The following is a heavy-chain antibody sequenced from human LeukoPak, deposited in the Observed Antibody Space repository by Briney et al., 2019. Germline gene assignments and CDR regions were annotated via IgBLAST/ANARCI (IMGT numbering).Heavy chain of an antibody. Sequence: GSLRLSCVASGFTFSSYWMSWIRQPPGKGLEWIGEINHSGSTNYNPSLKSRVTISVDTSKNQFSLKLSSVTAADTAVYYCARVGYYYDSSGYYFNWFDPWGQGTLVTVSS. V-gene: IGHV4-34*01. J-gene: IGHJ5*02. D-gene: IGHD3-22*01. CDR2: INHSGST. CDR3: ARVGYYYDSSGYYFNWFDP. CDR1: GFTFSSYW.